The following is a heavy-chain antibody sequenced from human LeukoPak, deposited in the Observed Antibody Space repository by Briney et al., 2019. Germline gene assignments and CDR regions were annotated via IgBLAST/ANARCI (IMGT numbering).Heavy chain of an antibody. V-gene: IGHV1-69*05. CDR3: VRRQALRGRHRAFDP. CDR2: IIPMFGTA. J-gene: IGHJ5*02. CDR1: GGTFANYA. Sequence: PVKVSCTAAGGTFANYAISWVRQAAGQRPEWLGGIIPMFGTAKYAQKLQGRVTITTDESTTTAYMELISLRSEDTAVYYCVRRQALRGRHRAFDPWGQGTLVTVTS. D-gene: IGHD6-25*01.